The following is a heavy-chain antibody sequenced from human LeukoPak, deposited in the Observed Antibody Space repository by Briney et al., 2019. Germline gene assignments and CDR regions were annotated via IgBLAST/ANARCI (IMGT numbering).Heavy chain of an antibody. D-gene: IGHD6-13*01. CDR1: GGSISSGSSY. CDR3: ARLSRIIAAAGTYMAENWFDP. Sequence: PSQTLSLTCTVSGGSISSGSSYCGWIRPPPRKWLEWIGSIYYSGSTYYNPSLKCRVTISVDTSKNQSFLKLSSVTAADTAVYYCARLSRIIAAAGTYMAENWFDPWGQGTLVTVSS. V-gene: IGHV4-39*01. CDR2: IYYSGST. J-gene: IGHJ5*02.